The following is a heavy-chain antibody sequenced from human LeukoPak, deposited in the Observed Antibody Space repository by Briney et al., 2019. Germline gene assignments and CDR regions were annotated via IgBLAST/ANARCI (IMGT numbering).Heavy chain of an antibody. CDR2: IDPGDSYT. CDR3: ARHVSVVTPVDY. J-gene: IGHJ4*02. Sequence: GESLKISCKGSGYSFGTYWISWVRQMPGKGLEWMGTIDPGDSYTDYSPSFQGHVTISADKSISTAYLQWSSLKASDTAMYYCARHVSVVTPVDYWGQGTLVTVSS. D-gene: IGHD4-23*01. CDR1: GYSFGTYW. V-gene: IGHV5-10-1*01.